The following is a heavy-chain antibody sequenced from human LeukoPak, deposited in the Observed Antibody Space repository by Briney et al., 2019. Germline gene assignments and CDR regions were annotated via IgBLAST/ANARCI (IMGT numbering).Heavy chain of an antibody. CDR3: ARRTIWFGDFDYGSGSYGWFDP. J-gene: IGHJ5*02. D-gene: IGHD3-10*01. V-gene: IGHV3-48*03. CDR2: ISSSGSTI. CDR1: GFTFSSYE. Sequence: GGSLRLSCAASGFTFSSYEMNWVRQAPGKGLEWVSYISSSGSTIYYADSVKGRFTISRDNAKNSLYLQMNSLRAEDTAVYYCARRTIWFGDFDYGSGSYGWFDPWGQGTLVTVSS.